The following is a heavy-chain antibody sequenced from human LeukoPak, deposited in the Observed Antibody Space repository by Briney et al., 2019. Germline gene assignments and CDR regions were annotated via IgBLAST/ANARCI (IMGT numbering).Heavy chain of an antibody. Sequence: GESLKISCRGSGYSFTDHWIGWVRQMPGKGLEWMGIIYPDDSDIRYSPSFQGQVTISGDKSISTAYLQWNSLKASDTAMYYCARRPTTGTDYWGQGTLVTVSS. J-gene: IGHJ4*02. V-gene: IGHV5-51*01. CDR3: ARRPTTGTDY. D-gene: IGHD1-1*01. CDR2: IYPDDSDI. CDR1: GYSFTDHW.